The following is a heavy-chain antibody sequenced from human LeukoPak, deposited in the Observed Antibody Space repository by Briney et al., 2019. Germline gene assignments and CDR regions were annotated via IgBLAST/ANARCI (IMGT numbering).Heavy chain of an antibody. CDR1: GFTFSSYA. V-gene: IGHV3-23*01. CDR2: IIGSGGST. D-gene: IGHD1-7*01. J-gene: IGHJ4*02. CDR3: AKDDEKYNWNYVPTSYFDY. Sequence: PGGSLRLSCAASGFTFSSYAMSWVRQAPGKGLEWVSAIIGSGGSTYYADSVKGRFTISRDNSKNMLYLQMKSLRAEDTAVYYRAKDDEKYNWNYVPTSYFDYWGQGALVTDSS.